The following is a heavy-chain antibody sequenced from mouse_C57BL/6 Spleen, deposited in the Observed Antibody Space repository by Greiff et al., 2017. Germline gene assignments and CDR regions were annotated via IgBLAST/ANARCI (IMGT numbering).Heavy chain of an antibody. CDR1: GYTFTSYG. CDR3: ARGVRDVGNYGYFDV. Sequence: QVQLQQSGAELARPGASVKLSCKASGYTFTSYGISWVKQRTGQGLEWIGEIYPRSGNTYYNEKFKGKATLTADKSSSTAYMELRSLTSEDSAVYFCARGVRDVGNYGYFDVWGTGTTVTVSS. J-gene: IGHJ1*03. D-gene: IGHD2-1*01. CDR2: IYPRSGNT. V-gene: IGHV1-81*01.